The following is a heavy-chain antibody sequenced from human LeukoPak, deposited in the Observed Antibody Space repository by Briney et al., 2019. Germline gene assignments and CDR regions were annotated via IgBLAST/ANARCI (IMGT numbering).Heavy chain of an antibody. V-gene: IGHV3-21*01. CDR3: ARDGRNPDDSSGYYDY. CDR2: ISSSSSYI. D-gene: IGHD3-22*01. CDR1: GFTFSSYS. J-gene: IGHJ4*02. Sequence: PGGSLRLSCAASGFTFSSYSMNWVRQAPGKGLEWVSSISSSSSYIYYADSVKGRFTISRDNAKNSLYLQMNSLRAEDTAVYYCARDGRNPDDSSGYYDYWGQGTLSPSPQ.